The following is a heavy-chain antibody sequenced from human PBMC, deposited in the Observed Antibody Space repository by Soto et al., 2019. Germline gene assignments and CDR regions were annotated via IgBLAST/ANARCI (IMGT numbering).Heavy chain of an antibody. CDR3: ARENPDYGDTSDH. CDR1: GGSISSYY. CDR2: IYYSGST. D-gene: IGHD4-17*01. J-gene: IGHJ4*02. Sequence: PSETLSLTCTVSGGSISSYYWSWIRQPPGKGLEWIGYIYYSGSTNYNPSLKSRLTISVDTSKSQFSLKLTSVTAADTAVYFCARENPDYGDTSDHWGQGTLVPVSS. V-gene: IGHV4-59*01.